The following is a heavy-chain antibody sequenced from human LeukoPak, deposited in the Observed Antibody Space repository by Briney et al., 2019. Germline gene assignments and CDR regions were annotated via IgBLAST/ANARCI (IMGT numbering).Heavy chain of an antibody. Sequence: GGSLRLSCAASGFTFSSYSMNWVRQAPGKGLEWVSSISSSSSYIYYADSEKGRFTISRDNAKNSLYLQMNSLRAEDTAVYYCARVYCSGGSCYPGAFDIWGQGTMVTVSS. J-gene: IGHJ3*02. V-gene: IGHV3-21*01. CDR1: GFTFSSYS. CDR2: ISSSSSYI. D-gene: IGHD2-15*01. CDR3: ARVYCSGGSCYPGAFDI.